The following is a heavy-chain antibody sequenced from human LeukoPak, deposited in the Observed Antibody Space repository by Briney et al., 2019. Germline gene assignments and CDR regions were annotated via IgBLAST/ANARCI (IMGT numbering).Heavy chain of an antibody. CDR2: ISAGGDGT. J-gene: IGHJ5*02. V-gene: IGHV3-23*01. D-gene: IGHD6-6*01. CDR1: GFTFSSYV. CDR3: ARDLSSSSGRWFDP. Sequence: GGSLRLSCAASGFTFSSYVMSWVRQAPGKGLEWVSAISAGGDGTYYADSVKGRFAISRDTSKNTLNLQMNSLRAEDTAVYYCARDLSSSSGRWFDPWGQGTLVTVSS.